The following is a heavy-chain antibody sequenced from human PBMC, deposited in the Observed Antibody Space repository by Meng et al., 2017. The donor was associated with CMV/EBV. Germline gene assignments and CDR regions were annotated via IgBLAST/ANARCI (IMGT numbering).Heavy chain of an antibody. V-gene: IGHV2-70*20. CDR3: ARMRITGTTSGYYYYYGMDV. Sequence: SGPTLVKPTQTLTLTYTFSGFSLSPSGMCVSWVRQPPGKALEWLALIDWDDDKYYSTSLKTRLTISKDTSKNQVVLTMTNMDPVDTATYYCARMRITGTTSGYYYYYGMDVWGQGTTVTVSS. CDR1: GFSLSPSGMC. CDR2: IDWDDDK. J-gene: IGHJ6*02. D-gene: IGHD1-7*01.